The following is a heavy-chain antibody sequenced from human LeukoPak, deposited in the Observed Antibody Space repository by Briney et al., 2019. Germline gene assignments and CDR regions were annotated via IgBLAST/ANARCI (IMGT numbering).Heavy chain of an antibody. CDR1: GFTLSTYA. D-gene: IGHD5-24*01. Sequence: GGSLRLSCAASGFTLSTYAMSWVRQAPGKGLEWVSVISSGGGVTHYADSVEGRFTISRDNSKNTLFLQVNSLRAEDTAVYHCAKVRSMAANPSYFDSWGQGTLVTVSS. CDR3: AKVRSMAANPSYFDS. J-gene: IGHJ4*02. CDR2: ISSGGGVT. V-gene: IGHV3-23*01.